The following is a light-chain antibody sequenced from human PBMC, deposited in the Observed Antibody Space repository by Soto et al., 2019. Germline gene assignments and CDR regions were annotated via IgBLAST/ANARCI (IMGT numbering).Light chain of an antibody. J-gene: IGKJ2*01. CDR2: AVS. Sequence: EIVLTQSPGTLSLSPGERATLSCRASQSVGSSYLAWYQQKPGQAPRLLIYAVSSRATGIPDRFSGGGSGTDFTLVINRLEPEDFAVYYCQQYGTSPRYTFGQGTKLEIK. CDR1: QSVGSSY. V-gene: IGKV3-20*01. CDR3: QQYGTSPRYT.